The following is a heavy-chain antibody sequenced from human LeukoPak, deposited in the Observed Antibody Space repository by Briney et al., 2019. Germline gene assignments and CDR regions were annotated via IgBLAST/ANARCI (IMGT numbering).Heavy chain of an antibody. D-gene: IGHD4-17*01. CDR1: GGSISSGSYY. CDR3: ANSIDFDYGDYYFDY. V-gene: IGHV4-61*02. Sequence: ASETLSLTCTVSGGSISSGSYYWSWIRQPAGKGLEWIGRIYTSGSTNYNPSLKSRVTISLDTSKNQFSLKLSSVTAADTAVYYCANSIDFDYGDYYFDYWGQGALVTVSS. J-gene: IGHJ4*02. CDR2: IYTSGST.